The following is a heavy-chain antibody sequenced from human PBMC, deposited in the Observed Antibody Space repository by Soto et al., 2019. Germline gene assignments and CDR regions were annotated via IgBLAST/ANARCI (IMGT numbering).Heavy chain of an antibody. V-gene: IGHV3-74*01. D-gene: IGHD2-15*01. CDR3: VRTSLVVAAATREDY. J-gene: IGHJ4*02. CDR2: INSDGSST. Sequence: EVQLVESGGGLVQPGGSLRLSGAASGFTFSSYWMHWVRQAPGKGLVWVSRINSDGSSTSYADSVKGRFTISRDNAKNTLYLQMTSLRAEDTAVYYCVRTSLVVAAATREDYWGQGTLVTVSS. CDR1: GFTFSSYW.